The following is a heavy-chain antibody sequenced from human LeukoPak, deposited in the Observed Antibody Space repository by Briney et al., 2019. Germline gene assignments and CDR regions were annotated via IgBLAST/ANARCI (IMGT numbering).Heavy chain of an antibody. CDR2: ISYDGSNT. Sequence: QPGGSLRLSCAASGFTVSTNYLSWVRQAPGKGLEWVAVISYDGSNTYYADSVKGRFTISRDNSKNTLYLQMNSLRAEDTAVYYCAKVGSYSSGWYALDYWGQGTLVTVSS. D-gene: IGHD6-19*01. CDR3: AKVGSYSSGWYALDY. J-gene: IGHJ4*02. CDR1: GFTVSTNY. V-gene: IGHV3-30*18.